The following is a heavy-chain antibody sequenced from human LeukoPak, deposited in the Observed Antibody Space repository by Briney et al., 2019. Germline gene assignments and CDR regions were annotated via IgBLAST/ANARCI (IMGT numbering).Heavy chain of an antibody. CDR1: GFTFSSYW. CDR3: ARDFPTMTTAGAFDI. D-gene: IGHD4-17*01. CDR2: INPDGSQK. V-gene: IGHV3-7*01. J-gene: IGHJ3*02. Sequence: GGSLRLSCATSGFTFSSYWMDWVRQAPGKGLEWVAKINPDGSQKYYVDSVKGRFTISRDNAKNSLYLQMNSLRAEDTAVYYCARDFPTMTTAGAFDIWGQGTMVIVSS.